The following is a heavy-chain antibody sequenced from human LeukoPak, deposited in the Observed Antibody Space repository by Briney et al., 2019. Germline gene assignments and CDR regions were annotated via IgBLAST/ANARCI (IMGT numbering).Heavy chain of an antibody. CDR3: ARGMGAITRGYYMDV. Sequence: PSETLSLTCTVSGYSISSGYYWGWIRQPPGKGLEWIGEINHSGSTNYNPSLKSRVTISVDTSKNQFSLKLSSVTAADTAVYYCARGMGAITRGYYMDVWGKGTTVTVSS. J-gene: IGHJ6*03. V-gene: IGHV4-38-2*02. CDR1: GYSISSGYY. CDR2: INHSGST. D-gene: IGHD1-26*01.